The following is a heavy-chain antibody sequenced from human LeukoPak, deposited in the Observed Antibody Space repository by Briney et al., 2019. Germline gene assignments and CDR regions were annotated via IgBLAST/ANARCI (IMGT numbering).Heavy chain of an antibody. J-gene: IGHJ4*02. D-gene: IGHD3-22*01. CDR1: GGTFSNFA. Sequence: ASVKVSCKASGGTFSNFAISWVRQAPGQGLEWMGGIIPIFGTANYAQKFQGRVTITTDESTSTAYMELSSLRSEDTAVYYCASYDSSGWFYFDYWGQGTLVTVSS. CDR2: IIPIFGTA. V-gene: IGHV1-69*05. CDR3: ASYDSSGWFYFDY.